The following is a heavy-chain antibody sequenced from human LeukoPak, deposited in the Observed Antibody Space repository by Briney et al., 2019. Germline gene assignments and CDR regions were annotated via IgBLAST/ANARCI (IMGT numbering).Heavy chain of an antibody. J-gene: IGHJ4*02. Sequence: GRSLRLSCAASGFTFSSYAMHWVRQAPGKGLEWVAVISYDGSNKYYADSVKGRFTISRDNSKNTLYPQMNSLRAEDTAVYYCARVSSSGWYWGMNIDYWGQGTLVTVSS. CDR2: ISYDGSNK. CDR1: GFTFSSYA. V-gene: IGHV3-30-3*01. CDR3: ARVSSSGWYWGMNIDY. D-gene: IGHD6-19*01.